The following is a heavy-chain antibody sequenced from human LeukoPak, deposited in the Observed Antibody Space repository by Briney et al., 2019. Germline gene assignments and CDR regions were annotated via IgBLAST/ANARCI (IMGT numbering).Heavy chain of an antibody. J-gene: IGHJ5*02. CDR1: GGSISSGGYY. CDR2: IYYSGST. CDR3: ARLTRRNGFDP. D-gene: IGHD7-27*01. V-gene: IGHV4-31*03. Sequence: PSETLSLTCTVSGGSISSGGYYWSWIRQHPGKGLEWIGYIYYSGSTYYNPSLKSRVTISVDTSKNQFSLKLSSVTAADTAVYYCARLTRRNGFDPWGQGTLVTVSS.